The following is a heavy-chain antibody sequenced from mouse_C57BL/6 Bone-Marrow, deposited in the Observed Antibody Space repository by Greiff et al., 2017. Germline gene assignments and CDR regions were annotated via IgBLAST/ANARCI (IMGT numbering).Heavy chain of an antibody. CDR1: GFNIKNTY. CDR2: IDPANGNT. J-gene: IGHJ4*01. CDR3: ARAIAICAMDY. V-gene: IGHV14-3*01. Sequence: EVQLQESVAELVRPGASVKLSCTASGFNIKNTYMHWVKQRPEQGLEWIGRIDPANGNTKCAPKFQGKATITADPSSNTAYRQLSSLTSEDTAIDYCARAIAICAMDYWGQGTTVTVSS.